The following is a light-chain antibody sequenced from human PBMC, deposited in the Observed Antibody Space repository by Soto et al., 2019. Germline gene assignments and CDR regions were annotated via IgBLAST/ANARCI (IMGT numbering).Light chain of an antibody. CDR1: QSIDFW. V-gene: IGKV1-5*03. J-gene: IGKJ2*01. CDR3: QQYNSNSFYS. Sequence: DIQLTQSPSTLSASVGDRVTITCRASQSIDFWLAWYQQKPGKAPKLLIYKASTLESGVTSRFSGSGSGTEFTLSISRLQPDDFATYYCQQYNSNSFYSFGQGTKLEI. CDR2: KAS.